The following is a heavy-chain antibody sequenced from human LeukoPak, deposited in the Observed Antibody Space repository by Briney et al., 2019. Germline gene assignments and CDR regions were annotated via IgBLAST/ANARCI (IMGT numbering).Heavy chain of an antibody. V-gene: IGHV3-23*01. Sequence: GGSLRLSCAVSGFTFSSYAMSWVRQAPGKGLEWVSVISGSGDAAYYADSVKGRFTISRDNSKNTVSLQMNSLRAEDTATYYCASEDSGFDYWGQGTLVTVSS. CDR3: ASEDSGFDY. CDR1: GFTFSSYA. J-gene: IGHJ4*02. D-gene: IGHD6-25*01. CDR2: ISGSGDAA.